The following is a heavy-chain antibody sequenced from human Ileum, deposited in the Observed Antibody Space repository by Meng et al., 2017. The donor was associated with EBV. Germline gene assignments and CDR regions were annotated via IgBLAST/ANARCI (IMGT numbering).Heavy chain of an antibody. CDR3: ESGRY. V-gene: IGHV3-15*01. CDR2: IKSKNDGGET. J-gene: IGHJ4*02. Sequence: VPGVDSGGGVVPPRKALRLPCAAFGSIFSYSWMTWLRQAQGRGVETVVRIKSKNDGGETDNTGLVKGRFTNSRDDSKHTQFLQMDSLKTEYTAVYECESGRYWGQGTLVTVSS. D-gene: IGHD1-26*01. CDR1: GSIFSYSW.